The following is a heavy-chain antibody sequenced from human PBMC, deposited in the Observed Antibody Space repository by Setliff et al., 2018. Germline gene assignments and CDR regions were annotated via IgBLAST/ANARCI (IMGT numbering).Heavy chain of an antibody. Sequence: PSETLSLTCAVYGGSFSGYYRNWIRQAPGKGLEWIGEINHRGTTSYTPSLKGRVTISVDTSKNLFSLKLSSVTAADTAVYFCARGPRFDYESPTYRRRFDPWGQGTAVTVSS. CDR3: ARGPRFDYESPTYRRRFDP. D-gene: IGHD3-22*01. CDR1: GGSFSGYY. CDR2: INHRGTT. V-gene: IGHV4-34*01. J-gene: IGHJ5*02.